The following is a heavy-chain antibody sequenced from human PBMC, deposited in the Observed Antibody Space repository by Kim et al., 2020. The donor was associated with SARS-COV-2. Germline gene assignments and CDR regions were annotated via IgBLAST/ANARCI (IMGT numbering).Heavy chain of an antibody. CDR2: FYGGADAT. Sequence: GGSLRLSCAASGFTFWGYTMNWVRQAPGKGLEWVSLFYGGADATRYADSVKGRFTIPRDNSKSTLYLQMTTLRVEDTAVYYCVKGTGFILPSDLTYNLDV. CDR1: GFTFWGYT. J-gene: IGHJ6*01. D-gene: IGHD1-26*01. CDR3: VKGTGFILPSDLTYNLDV. V-gene: IGHV3-23*03.